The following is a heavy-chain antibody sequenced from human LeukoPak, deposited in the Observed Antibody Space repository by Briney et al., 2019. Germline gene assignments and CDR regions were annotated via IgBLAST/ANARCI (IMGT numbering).Heavy chain of an antibody. Sequence: GGSLRLSCAASGFTFSDYWMSWVRQAPGKGLEWVANIKQDGSEKYYVDSVKGRFTISRDNAKNSLYLQMNSLRAEDTAVYYCARGRGRITMIEGNAFDIWGQGTMVTVSS. V-gene: IGHV3-7*03. D-gene: IGHD3-22*01. J-gene: IGHJ3*02. CDR3: ARGRGRITMIEGNAFDI. CDR2: IKQDGSEK. CDR1: GFTFSDYW.